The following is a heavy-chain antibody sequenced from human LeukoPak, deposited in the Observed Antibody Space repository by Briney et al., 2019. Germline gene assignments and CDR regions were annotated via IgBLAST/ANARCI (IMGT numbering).Heavy chain of an antibody. J-gene: IGHJ5*02. CDR2: INPSGGST. V-gene: IGHV1-46*01. CDR1: GYTFTSYD. CDR3: ARDNSVGDYAWWFDP. D-gene: IGHD1-26*01. Sequence: GASVKVSCKASGYTFTSYDINWVRQATGQGLEWMGIINPSGGSTSYAQKFQGRVTMTRDTSTSTVYMELSSLRSDDTAVYFCARDNSVGDYAWWFDPWGQGTLVTVSS.